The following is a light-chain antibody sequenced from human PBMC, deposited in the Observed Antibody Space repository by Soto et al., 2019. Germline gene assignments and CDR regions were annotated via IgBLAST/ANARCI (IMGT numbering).Light chain of an antibody. J-gene: IGLJ3*02. CDR2: SNV. V-gene: IGLV1-44*01. CDR1: SSNIVSNT. Sequence: QSVLTQATSVSGTPGQRVTISCSGSSSNIVSNTVSWYQQVPGTAPKVLIYSNVQRPSGVPDRFSGSKSGTSASLAIGGLQSEDEADYYGAAWDGSLNVWVFGGGTKLTVL. CDR3: AAWDGSLNVWV.